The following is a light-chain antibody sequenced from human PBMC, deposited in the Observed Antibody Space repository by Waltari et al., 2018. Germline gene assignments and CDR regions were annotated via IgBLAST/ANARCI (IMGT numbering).Light chain of an antibody. V-gene: IGLV3-19*01. CDR2: GQK. CDR1: SLKSYY. J-gene: IGLJ3*02. Sequence: SSELTQDPAVSVALGQTVRITCQGDSLKSYYANWHQQKPGQAPILPVFGQKNRPSGIPDRFSGSTSGDTASLTITGARAEDDADYYCSCRENTGFHWVFGGGTKLTVL. CDR3: SCRENTGFHWV.